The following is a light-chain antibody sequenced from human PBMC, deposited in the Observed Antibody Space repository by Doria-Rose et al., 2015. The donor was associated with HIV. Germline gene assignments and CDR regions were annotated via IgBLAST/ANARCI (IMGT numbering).Light chain of an antibody. J-gene: IGKJ5*01. CDR2: DAP. V-gene: IGKV3-20*01. Sequence: EIVLTQSPGTLSLSPGERATLSCRASQRVQSRYLAWYQQKPGQAPRLLIYDAPTRATGIPDRLSGSGSGTDFTLTISRLEPEDVAVYYCQQYGTSRGTFGQGTRLEIK. CDR3: QQYGTSRGT. CDR1: QRVQSRY.